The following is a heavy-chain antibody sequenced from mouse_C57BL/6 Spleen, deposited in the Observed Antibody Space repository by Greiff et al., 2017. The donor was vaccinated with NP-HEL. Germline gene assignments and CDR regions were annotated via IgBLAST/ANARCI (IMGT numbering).Heavy chain of an antibody. D-gene: IGHD2-4*01. CDR2: IYPGSGNT. J-gene: IGHJ4*01. CDR1: GYTFTDYY. Sequence: VQLQQSGAELVRPGASVKLSCKASGYTFTDYYINWVKQRPGQGLEWIARIYPGSGNTYYNEKFKGKATLTAEKSSSTAYMQLSSLTSEDSAVYFCARRAYDYDGSDWGQGTSVTVSS. V-gene: IGHV1-76*01. CDR3: ARRAYDYDGSD.